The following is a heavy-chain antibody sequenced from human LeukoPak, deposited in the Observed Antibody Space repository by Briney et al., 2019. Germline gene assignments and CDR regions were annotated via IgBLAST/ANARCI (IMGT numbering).Heavy chain of an antibody. CDR2: ISYDGRKT. CDR3: VRERSSSHPYLDV. V-gene: IGHV3-30*01. D-gene: IGHD6-13*01. Sequence: GGSLRLSCASSGFTFSNYAMRWVRQAPGKGLEWVTVISYDGRKTYYADSVKGRFTISRDNSKNTLFLLMNNLRPDDSAVYYCVRERSSSHPYLDVWGRGTLVTVSS. CDR1: GFTFSNYA. J-gene: IGHJ2*01.